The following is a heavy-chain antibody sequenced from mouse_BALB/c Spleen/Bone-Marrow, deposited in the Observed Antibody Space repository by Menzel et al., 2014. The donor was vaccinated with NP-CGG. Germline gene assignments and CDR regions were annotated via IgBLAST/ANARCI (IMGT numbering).Heavy chain of an antibody. D-gene: IGHD1-2*01. CDR3: GTYDGYHCDY. J-gene: IGHJ2*01. CDR2: ICYSGST. Sequence: EVQLQESGPSLVKPSQTLSLTCSVSGDSITSCYLNWIRKFPGNKLEYMGYICYSGSTYYNPSLKSRISITRDTSKNQYKLLLNSVTTEDTATYYCGTYDGYHCDYWGQGTTLTVSS. V-gene: IGHV3-8*02. CDR1: GDSITSCY.